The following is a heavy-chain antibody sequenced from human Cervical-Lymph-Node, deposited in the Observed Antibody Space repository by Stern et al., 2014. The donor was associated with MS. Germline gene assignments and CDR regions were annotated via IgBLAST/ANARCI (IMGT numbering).Heavy chain of an antibody. V-gene: IGHV5-51*01. J-gene: IGHJ3*02. Sequence: VPLVQSGAEVKKPGESVQISCEGSGYTFTSHWIAWVRQVPGKGLEWPGIIYPGDSDTRDSPSFQGRVTISADRSISTAYLQWRTLRASDTAMYYCARRGTTGTIDGFDIWGQGSMVTVSS. D-gene: IGHD1-1*01. CDR1: GYTFTSHW. CDR3: ARRGTTGTIDGFDI. CDR2: IYPGDSDT.